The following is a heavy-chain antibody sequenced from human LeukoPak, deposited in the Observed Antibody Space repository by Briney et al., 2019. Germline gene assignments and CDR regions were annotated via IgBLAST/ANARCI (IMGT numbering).Heavy chain of an antibody. CDR2: IKSKTDGGTT. Sequence: GGSLRLSCAASGITFSNAWMSWVRQAPGKGMEWVGRIKSKTDGGTTDYAAPVKGRFTISRDDSKNTLYLQMNSLKTEDTAVYYCTTDYGGTYYRPFDYWGQGTLVTVSS. V-gene: IGHV3-15*01. D-gene: IGHD1-26*01. CDR3: TTDYGGTYYRPFDY. J-gene: IGHJ4*02. CDR1: GITFSNAW.